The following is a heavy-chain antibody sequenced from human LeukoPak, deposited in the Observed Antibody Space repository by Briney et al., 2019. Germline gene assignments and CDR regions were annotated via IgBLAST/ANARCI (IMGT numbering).Heavy chain of an antibody. CDR1: GGSISSYY. Sequence: SETLSHTCTVSGGSISSYYWSWIRQPAGKGLEWIGRIYTSGSTNYNPSLKSRVTMSVDTSKNQFSLKLSSVTAADTAVYYCASLSSSWSTDYWGQGTLVTVSS. CDR3: ASLSSSWSTDY. D-gene: IGHD6-13*01. V-gene: IGHV4-4*07. J-gene: IGHJ4*02. CDR2: IYTSGST.